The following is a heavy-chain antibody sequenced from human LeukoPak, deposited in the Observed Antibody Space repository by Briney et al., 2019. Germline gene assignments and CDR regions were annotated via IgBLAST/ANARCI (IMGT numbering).Heavy chain of an antibody. J-gene: IGHJ4*02. V-gene: IGHV1-2*02. CDR3: ARDQGYGSGGYSFDY. Sequence: GASVNVSFKTSGYTFAGYFVHWVRQAPGQGLEWMGWINPNSGGTNYTQNFQGRVTITRGTSITTAYMELNRLTSDDTALYYCARDQGYGSGGYSFDYWGQGTRVTVSS. D-gene: IGHD3-10*01. CDR1: GYTFAGYF. CDR2: INPNSGGT.